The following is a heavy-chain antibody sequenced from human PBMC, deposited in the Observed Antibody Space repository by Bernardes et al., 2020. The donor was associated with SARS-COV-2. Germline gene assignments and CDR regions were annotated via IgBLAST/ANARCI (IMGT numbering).Heavy chain of an antibody. CDR1: GGSIGNYH. J-gene: IGHJ4*02. Sequence: SETLSLTCTVSGGSIGNYHWSWIRQYPGKRLEWIGYLYYSGSTKYNPSLHSRVTISVDTSKNQFSLKLTSVTAADTAVYYCARGARSGTANSGIDYWGQGTLVTVSS. CDR2: LYYSGST. V-gene: IGHV4-59*01. D-gene: IGHD3-10*01. CDR3: ARGARSGTANSGIDY.